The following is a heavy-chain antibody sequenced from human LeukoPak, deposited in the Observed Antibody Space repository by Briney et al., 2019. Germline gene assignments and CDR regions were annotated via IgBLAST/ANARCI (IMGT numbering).Heavy chain of an antibody. D-gene: IGHD6-13*01. Sequence: SETLSLTCTVPRGSLSSYYGSSIRQPRGKGLERIAYIYYNGSTNSTPSLKSRVTISVDTSKNQFSLKLSSVTAADTAVYYCAREASAALDYWGQGTLVTVSS. V-gene: IGHV4-59*01. CDR3: AREASAALDY. CDR2: IYYNGST. J-gene: IGHJ4*02. CDR1: RGSLSSYY.